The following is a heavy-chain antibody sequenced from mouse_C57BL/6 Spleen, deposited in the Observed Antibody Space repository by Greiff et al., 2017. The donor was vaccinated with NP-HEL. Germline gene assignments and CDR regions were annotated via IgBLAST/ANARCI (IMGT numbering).Heavy chain of an antibody. V-gene: IGHV5-17*01. CDR3: ARTTTVVEGYFDV. J-gene: IGHJ1*03. CDR1: GFTFSDYG. Sequence: EVNVVESGGGLVKPGGSLKLSCAASGFTFSDYGMHWVRQAPEKGLEWVAYISSGSSTIYYADTVKGRFTISRDNAKNTLFLQMTSLRSEDTAMYYCARTTTVVEGYFDVWGTGTTVTVSS. CDR2: ISSGSSTI. D-gene: IGHD1-1*01.